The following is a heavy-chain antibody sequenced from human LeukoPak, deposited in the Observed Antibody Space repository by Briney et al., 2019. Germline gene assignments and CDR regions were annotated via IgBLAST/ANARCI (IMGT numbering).Heavy chain of an antibody. Sequence: PGGSLRLSCAASGFTFSSYSMNWVRQAPGKGLEWVSSISSSSSYIYYADSVKGRFTISRDNAKNSLYLQMNSLRAEDTAVYYCARDPSWLRGPGYWGQGTLVTVSS. D-gene: IGHD5-12*01. CDR1: GFTFSSYS. V-gene: IGHV3-21*01. J-gene: IGHJ4*02. CDR2: ISSSSSYI. CDR3: ARDPSWLRGPGY.